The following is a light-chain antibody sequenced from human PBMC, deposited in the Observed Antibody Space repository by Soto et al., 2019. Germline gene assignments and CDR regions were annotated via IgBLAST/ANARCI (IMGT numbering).Light chain of an antibody. CDR1: QSISSN. CDR2: GAS. Sequence: EIVMTQSPATLSVSPGERATLSCRASQSISSNLAWYQQRPGQAPRLLVYGASTRATGIPARFSGSGSGTEFTLTLSSRQSEDFAVYFCQQYDSWPPLFTFGPGTKVDLK. CDR3: QQYDSWPPLFT. J-gene: IGKJ3*01. V-gene: IGKV3-15*01.